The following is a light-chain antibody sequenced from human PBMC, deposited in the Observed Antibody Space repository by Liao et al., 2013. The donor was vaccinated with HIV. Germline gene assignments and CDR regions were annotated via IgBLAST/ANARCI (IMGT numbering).Light chain of an antibody. Sequence: SYELTQPPSVSVSPGQTASITCSGDKLGDKYACWYQQKPGQSPVLVIYQDSKRPSGIPERFSGSNSGNTATLTISRVEAGDEADYYCHVWDSNTHHVVFGGGTKLTVL. CDR2: QDS. J-gene: IGLJ2*01. CDR1: KLGDKY. V-gene: IGLV3-1*01. CDR3: HVWDSNTHHVV.